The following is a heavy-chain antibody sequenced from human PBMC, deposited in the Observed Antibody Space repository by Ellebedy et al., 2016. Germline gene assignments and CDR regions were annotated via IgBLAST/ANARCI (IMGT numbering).Heavy chain of an antibody. CDR1: GYSFSNYW. D-gene: IGHD2-21*01. Sequence: GESLKISCQASGYSFSNYWIGWVRQMPGKGLEWMGVIYPRDSDTRYCQSLKGHITISADTSSSTAYLQWTSLKASDSGVYYCATYGGLDVWGKGTTVTVSS. CDR3: ATYGGLDV. J-gene: IGHJ6*04. CDR2: IYPRDSDT. V-gene: IGHV5-51*01.